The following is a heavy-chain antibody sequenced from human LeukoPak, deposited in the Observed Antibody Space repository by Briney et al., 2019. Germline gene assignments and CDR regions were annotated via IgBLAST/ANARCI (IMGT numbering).Heavy chain of an antibody. D-gene: IGHD3-16*01. V-gene: IGHV4-30-2*01. CDR2: IYRSGST. CDR1: GGSISSGDYS. CDR3: ARSRRGYWYFDL. J-gene: IGHJ2*01. Sequence: PSQTLSLTCDVSGGSISSGDYSWTWIRQPPGKGLEWIRFIYRSGSTYYSPSLKSRVTISVDRSETQFSLELTSVTAADTAVYFCARSRRGYWYFDLWGRGTLVSVSS.